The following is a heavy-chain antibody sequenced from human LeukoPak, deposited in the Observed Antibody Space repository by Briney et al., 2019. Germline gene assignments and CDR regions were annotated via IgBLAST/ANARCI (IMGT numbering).Heavy chain of an antibody. CDR3: ARRSSESFDF. CDR2: INHSGTT. Sequence: SETLSLTCAVYGGSLTNYYWSWVRQPPGKGLEWIGEINHSGTTNYKPSLKSRVTISRDASKNQFSLKLTSVTAADTAVYYCARRSSESFDFWGQGTLVTVSS. CDR1: GGSLTNYY. V-gene: IGHV4-34*01. D-gene: IGHD3-22*01. J-gene: IGHJ4*02.